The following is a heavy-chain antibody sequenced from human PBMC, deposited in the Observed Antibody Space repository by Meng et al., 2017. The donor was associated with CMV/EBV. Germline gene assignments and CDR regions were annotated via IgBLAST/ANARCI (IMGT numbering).Heavy chain of an antibody. CDR3: AREGQLEWFRISSYGMDV. CDR2: ISAYNGNT. J-gene: IGHJ6*02. V-gene: IGHV1-18*01. D-gene: IGHD3-3*01. CDR1: GYIFTSYG. Sequence: ASVQVSCKASGYIFTSYGISWVRQPPGQGLEGMGWISAYNGNTNYAQKPQGRVTMTTDTSTSTAYMKLRSLRSDDTAVYYCAREGQLEWFRISSYGMDVWGQGTTVTVSS.